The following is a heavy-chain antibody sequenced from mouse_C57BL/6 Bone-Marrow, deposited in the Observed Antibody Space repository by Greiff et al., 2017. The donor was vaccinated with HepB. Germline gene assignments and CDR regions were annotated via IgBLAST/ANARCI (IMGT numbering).Heavy chain of an antibody. V-gene: IGHV5-9*01. CDR3: ARYYYYGSSYDY. D-gene: IGHD1-1*01. CDR1: GFTFSSYT. J-gene: IGHJ2*01. Sequence: DVKLQESGGGLVKPGGSLKLSCAASGFTFSSYTMSWVRQTPEKRLEWVATISGGGGNTYYPDSVKGRFTISRDNAKNPLYLQMSSLRSEDTALYYCARYYYYGSSYDYWGQGTTLTVSS. CDR2: ISGGGGNT.